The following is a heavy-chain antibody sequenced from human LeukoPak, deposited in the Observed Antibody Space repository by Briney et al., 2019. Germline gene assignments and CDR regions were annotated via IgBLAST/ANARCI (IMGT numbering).Heavy chain of an antibody. CDR3: AKGWGKQVDWFDP. J-gene: IGHJ5*02. D-gene: IGHD3-16*01. CDR2: FPHTMYT. Sequence: SETLSLTCSVSGDSIDSYFWNWIRQSPGKGLEWIGYFPHTMYTNYNPSLKSRVTISADTSKNQISLRLTSVTASDTAVYFCAKGWGKQVDWFDPWGQGTLVTVPS. V-gene: IGHV4-59*01. CDR1: GDSIDSYF.